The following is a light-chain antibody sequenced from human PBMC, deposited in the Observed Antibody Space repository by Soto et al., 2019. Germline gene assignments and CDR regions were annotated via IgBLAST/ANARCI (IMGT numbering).Light chain of an antibody. J-gene: IGKJ4*01. V-gene: IGKV3-15*01. CDR1: QSVSSN. Sequence: EIVMTQSPATLSVSPGERATLSCRASQSVSSNLAWYQQKPGQAPRLLIYGASTRDTGIPARFSGSGSGTEFTRTISSLQSEDFAVYYCQQYNNWPLTFGGGTKVEIQ. CDR3: QQYNNWPLT. CDR2: GAS.